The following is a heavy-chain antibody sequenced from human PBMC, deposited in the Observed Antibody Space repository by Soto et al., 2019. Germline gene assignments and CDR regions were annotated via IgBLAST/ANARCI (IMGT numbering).Heavy chain of an antibody. Sequence: QVQLQESGPGLVKPSETLSLTCTVSGGTISSWYWSWIRQPPGKGLEWIGYIYYSGSTNCNPSLKRRVPISVDTSKNQFSRKLSSVTAADTAVYYCARRYGSAIDYWGQGTLVTVSS. CDR3: ARRYGSAIDY. CDR1: GGTISSWY. V-gene: IGHV4-59*08. CDR2: IYYSGST. J-gene: IGHJ4*02. D-gene: IGHD1-26*01.